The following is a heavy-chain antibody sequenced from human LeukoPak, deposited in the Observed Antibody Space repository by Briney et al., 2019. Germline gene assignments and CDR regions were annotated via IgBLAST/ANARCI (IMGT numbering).Heavy chain of an antibody. Sequence: RPGGSLRLSCAASGFAFDAFGIHWVRQAPGKGLEWVAVISSDGSKEYYGDSVKGRFTISRDNSENTLYLQMNGLRAGDTAVYYCAKGIVGATRNLDSWGQGTLVTVSS. CDR2: ISSDGSKE. CDR3: AKGIVGATRNLDS. CDR1: GFAFDAFG. J-gene: IGHJ4*02. V-gene: IGHV3-30*18. D-gene: IGHD1-26*01.